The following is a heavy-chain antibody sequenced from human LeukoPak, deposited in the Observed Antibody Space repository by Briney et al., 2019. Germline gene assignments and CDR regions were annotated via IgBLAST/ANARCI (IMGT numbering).Heavy chain of an antibody. Sequence: ASVKVSCKASGGTFSSYAISWVRQAPGQGLEWMGGIIPIFGTANYAQKFQGTVTINTDDSTSTANMELSSLRSEDTAVYYCARDRAGYCSSTSCPPGFDYWGQGTLVTVSS. CDR1: GGTFSSYA. D-gene: IGHD2-2*01. J-gene: IGHJ4*02. V-gene: IGHV1-69*05. CDR3: ARDRAGYCSSTSCPPGFDY. CDR2: IIPIFGTA.